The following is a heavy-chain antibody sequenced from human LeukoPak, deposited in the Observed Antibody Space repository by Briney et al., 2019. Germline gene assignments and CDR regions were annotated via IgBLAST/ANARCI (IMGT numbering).Heavy chain of an antibody. V-gene: IGHV1-69*04. Sequence: SVNVSCKASGGTFSSYAISWVRQAPGQELEWMGRIIPILGIANYAQKFQGRVTITADKSTSTAYMELSSLRSEDTAVYYCARSGSNRYYFDYWGQGTLVTVSS. D-gene: IGHD2/OR15-2a*01. J-gene: IGHJ4*02. CDR3: ARSGSNRYYFDY. CDR2: IIPILGIA. CDR1: GGTFSSYA.